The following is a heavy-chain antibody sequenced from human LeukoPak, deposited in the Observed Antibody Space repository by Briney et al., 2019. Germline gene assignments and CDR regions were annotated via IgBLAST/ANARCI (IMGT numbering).Heavy chain of an antibody. Sequence: ASVKVSCKASGYTFTSYGISWVRQAPGQGLEWMGWISAYNGNTNYAQKLQGRVTMTTDTSTSTAYMELRSLRSDDTAVYYCARGHPDYDILTGYYYFDYWGQGTPVTVSS. V-gene: IGHV1-18*01. CDR2: ISAYNGNT. CDR3: ARGHPDYDILTGYYYFDY. D-gene: IGHD3-9*01. J-gene: IGHJ4*02. CDR1: GYTFTSYG.